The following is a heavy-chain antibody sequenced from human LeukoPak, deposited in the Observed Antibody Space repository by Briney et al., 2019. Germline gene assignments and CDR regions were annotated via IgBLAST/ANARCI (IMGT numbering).Heavy chain of an antibody. CDR1: GFTVSSNY. V-gene: IGHV3-53*01. CDR3: ARAVRGSGYGYYYFDS. J-gene: IGHJ4*02. Sequence: GGSLRLSCAASGFTVSSNYMSWVRQAPGKGLEWVSVIYSGGSTYYADSVKGRFTISRDNSKNTLYLQMNSLRAEDTAVYYCARAVRGSGYGYYYFDSWGRGTLVTVSS. D-gene: IGHD3-3*01. CDR2: IYSGGST.